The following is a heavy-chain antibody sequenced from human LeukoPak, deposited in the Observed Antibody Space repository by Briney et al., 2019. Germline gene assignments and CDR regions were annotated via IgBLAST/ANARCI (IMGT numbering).Heavy chain of an antibody. D-gene: IGHD6-6*01. V-gene: IGHV4-39*07. CDR3: ARLKKVGAARRRDWFDP. CDR1: GGSISSSSYY. Sequence: SETLSLTRTVSGGSISSSSYYWGWIRQPPGKGLEWIGSIYYSGSTYYNPSLKSRVTISVDTSKNQFSLKLSSVTAADTAVYYCARLKKVGAARRRDWFDPWGQGTLVTVSS. CDR2: IYYSGST. J-gene: IGHJ5*02.